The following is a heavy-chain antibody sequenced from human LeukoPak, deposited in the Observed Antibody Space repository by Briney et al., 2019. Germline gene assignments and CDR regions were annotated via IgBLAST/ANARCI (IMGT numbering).Heavy chain of an antibody. V-gene: IGHV3-30*04. D-gene: IGHD3-10*01. J-gene: IGHJ4*02. Sequence: PGRSLRLSCAASGFTFSSYAMHWVRQAPGKGLEWVAVISLDGSNNYYAHSVKGRFTISRDNSKNTLYLQMNSLRAEDTAVYYCASPLYGSGSYYRLPFDYWGQGTLVTVSS. CDR2: ISLDGSNN. CDR1: GFTFSSYA. CDR3: ASPLYGSGSYYRLPFDY.